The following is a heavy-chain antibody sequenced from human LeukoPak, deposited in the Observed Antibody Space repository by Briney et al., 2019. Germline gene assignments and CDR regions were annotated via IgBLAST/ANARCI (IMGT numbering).Heavy chain of an antibody. Sequence: GGSLRLSCAASGFTFSSYWMSWDRQAPGKGLEWVAVIWYDGSNKCYADSVKGRFTISRDNSKNTLYLQMNSLRAEDTAVYYCAGDYGEYYYGMDVWGQGTTVTVSS. V-gene: IGHV3-33*08. J-gene: IGHJ6*02. CDR2: IWYDGSNK. CDR3: AGDYGEYYYGMDV. CDR1: GFTFSSYW. D-gene: IGHD4-17*01.